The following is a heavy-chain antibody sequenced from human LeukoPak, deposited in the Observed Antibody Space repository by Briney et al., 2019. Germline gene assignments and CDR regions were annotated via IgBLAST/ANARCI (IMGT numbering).Heavy chain of an antibody. V-gene: IGHV4-34*01. CDR3: ARALVVRAAIGYGGGLYYYDYYMDV. Sequence: SETLSLTCAVYGGSFRGYYWSWIRQPPGKGLEWNGEINHSGSTNYNPSLKSRVTISVDTSKNQCALTLSSVTAADTAVYYCARALVVRAAIGYGGGLYYYDYYMDVWGKGTTVTVSS. D-gene: IGHD2-2*01. CDR1: GGSFRGYY. J-gene: IGHJ6*03. CDR2: INHSGST.